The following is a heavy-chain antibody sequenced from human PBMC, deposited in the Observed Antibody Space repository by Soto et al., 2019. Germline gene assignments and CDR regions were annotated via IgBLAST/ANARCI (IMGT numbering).Heavy chain of an antibody. V-gene: IGHV3-48*01. CDR3: ARDREYCSGDKCYETGSAY. D-gene: IGHD2-15*01. Sequence: EAQLVESGGGLIQPGGSLRLSCAASGFSFSSYSMNWVRQAPGKGLEWISYITRNSDIINYADSVKGRFTISRDNAKNSLHLQMHSLRADDTAVYYCARDREYCSGDKCYETGSAYWGQETLLTVSS. CDR1: GFSFSSYS. CDR2: ITRNSDII. J-gene: IGHJ4*02.